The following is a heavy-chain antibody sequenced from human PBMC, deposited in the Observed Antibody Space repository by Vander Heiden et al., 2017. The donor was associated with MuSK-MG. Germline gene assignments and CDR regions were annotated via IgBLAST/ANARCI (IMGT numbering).Heavy chain of an antibody. D-gene: IGHD1-26*01. CDR3: AREVVGALDY. Sequence: EVQLVESGGGLVQPGGSLRLSCAASGFTVSSNYMSWVRQAPGKVLEWVSVIYRGCSTDDADSVKGRFTISRDNSKNTLYLHMKSLRAEDTAVCCCAREVVGALDYWGQGTLVTVSS. V-gene: IGHV3-66*01. CDR2: IYRGCST. J-gene: IGHJ4*02. CDR1: GFTVSSNY.